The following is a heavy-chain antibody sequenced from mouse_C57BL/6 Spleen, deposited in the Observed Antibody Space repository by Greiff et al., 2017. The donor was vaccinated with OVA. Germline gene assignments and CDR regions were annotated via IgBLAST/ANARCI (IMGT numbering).Heavy chain of an antibody. CDR3: ARRTTVVATPFDD. V-gene: IGHV14-3*01. J-gene: IGHJ2*01. CDR1: GFNIKNTY. CDR2: IDPANGNT. Sequence: VQLQQSVAELVRPGASVKLSCTASGFNIKNTYMHWVKQRPEQGLEWIGRIDPANGNTKYAPKFPGKATITADTSSNTAYLQLSSLTSEDTAIYYCARRTTVVATPFDDWGQGTTLTVSS. D-gene: IGHD1-1*01.